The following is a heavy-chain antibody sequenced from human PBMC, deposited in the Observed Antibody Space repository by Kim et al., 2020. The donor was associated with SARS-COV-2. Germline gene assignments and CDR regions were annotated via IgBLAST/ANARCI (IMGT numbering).Heavy chain of an antibody. CDR2: IDYSERT. CDR3: ARHNNGMDV. CDR1: GGSISISGYY. J-gene: IGHJ6*02. Sequence: SETLSLTCSVSGGSISISGYYWGWIRQPPGKGLEWIASIDYSERTYYYPSLKSRLTMSKDTSKNQFSLKVNSVTAADTAVYYCARHNNGMDVWGQGTTVTVSS. V-gene: IGHV4-39*01.